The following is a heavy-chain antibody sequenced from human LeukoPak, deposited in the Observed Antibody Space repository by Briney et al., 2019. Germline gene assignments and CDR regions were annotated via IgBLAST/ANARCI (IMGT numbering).Heavy chain of an antibody. J-gene: IGHJ4*02. CDR1: GFTFSSYS. CDR2: ISSSSTI. Sequence: HTGGSLRLSCAASGFTFSSYSMNWVRQAPGKGLEWVSYISSSSTIYYADSVKGRFTISRDNAKNSLYLQMNSLRAEDTAVYYCARDRGYYNYWGQGTLVTVSS. V-gene: IGHV3-48*04. CDR3: ARDRGYYNY. D-gene: IGHD3-10*01.